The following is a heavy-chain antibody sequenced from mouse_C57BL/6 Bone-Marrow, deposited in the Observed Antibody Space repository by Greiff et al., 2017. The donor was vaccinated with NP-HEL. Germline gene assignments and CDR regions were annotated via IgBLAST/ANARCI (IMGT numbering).Heavy chain of an antibody. Sequence: EVQVVESGGGLVQPGGSLKLSCAASGFTFSDYYMYWVRQTPEKRLEWVAYISNGGGSTYYPDTVKGRFTISRDNAKNTLYLQMSRLKSEDTAMYYCARQRYYYGSRYFDVWGTGTTVTVSS. V-gene: IGHV5-12*01. J-gene: IGHJ1*03. CDR2: ISNGGGST. CDR1: GFTFSDYY. CDR3: ARQRYYYGSRYFDV. D-gene: IGHD1-1*01.